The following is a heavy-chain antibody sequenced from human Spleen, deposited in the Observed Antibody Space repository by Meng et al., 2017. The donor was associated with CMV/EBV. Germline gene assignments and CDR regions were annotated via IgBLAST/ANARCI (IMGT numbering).Heavy chain of an antibody. CDR1: GFTVSSNY. J-gene: IGHJ5*02. D-gene: IGHD2-2*01. CDR2: IYSGGST. Sequence: ASGFTVSSNYMSWVRQAPGKGLEWVSVIYSGGSTYYADSVKGRFTISRDNSKNTLYLQMNSLRAEDTAVYYCARDLLSSTSHIRWSSWGQGTLVTVSS. CDR3: ARDLLSSTSHIRWSS. V-gene: IGHV3-53*01.